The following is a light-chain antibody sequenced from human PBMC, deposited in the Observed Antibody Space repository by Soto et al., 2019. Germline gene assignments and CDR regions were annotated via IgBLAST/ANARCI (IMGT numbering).Light chain of an antibody. CDR1: RTDVDGYDH. J-gene: IGLJ1*01. CDR3: AAWDDSLNAFYV. CDR2: DVY. Sequence: QSALNQPASVSGSAGQSIAISCTGVRTDVDGYDHVSWYQQHPGQAPQLIIYDVYNRPSGVSHRFSGSKSGTSASLAISELQSEDEADYYCAAWDDSLNAFYVFGTGTKVTVL. V-gene: IGLV2-14*03.